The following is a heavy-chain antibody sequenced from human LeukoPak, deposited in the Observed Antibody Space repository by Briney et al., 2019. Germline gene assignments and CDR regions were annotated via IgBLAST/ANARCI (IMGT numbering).Heavy chain of an antibody. V-gene: IGHV3-72*01. CDR2: TRNKANSYTT. CDR1: GFTFSDHY. Sequence: PGGSLRLSCAASGFTFSDHYMDWVRQAPGKGLEWVGRTRNKANSYTTEYAASVKGRFTISRDDSKNSLYLQMNSLKTEDTAVYYCASGKWELQNYWGQGTLVTVSS. CDR3: ASGKWELQNY. J-gene: IGHJ4*02. D-gene: IGHD1-26*01.